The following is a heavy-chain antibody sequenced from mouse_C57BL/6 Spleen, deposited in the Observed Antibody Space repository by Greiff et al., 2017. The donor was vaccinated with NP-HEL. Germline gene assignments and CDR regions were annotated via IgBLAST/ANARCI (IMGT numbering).Heavy chain of an antibody. CDR2: IYPRSGNT. J-gene: IGHJ4*01. CDR3: VREAYYSNYDAMDY. CDR1: GYTFTSYG. Sequence: VKLMESGAELARPGASVKLSCKASGYTFTSYGISWVKQRTGQGLEWIGEIYPRSGNTYYNEKFKGKATLTADKSSSTAYMELRSLTSEDSAVYFCVREAYYSNYDAMDYWGQGTSVTVSS. V-gene: IGHV1-81*01. D-gene: IGHD2-5*01.